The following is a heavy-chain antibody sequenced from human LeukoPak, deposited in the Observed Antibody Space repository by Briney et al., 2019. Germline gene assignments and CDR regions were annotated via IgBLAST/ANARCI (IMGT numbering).Heavy chain of an antibody. V-gene: IGHV4-59*01. CDR2: IYYSGST. J-gene: IGHJ4*02. Sequence: SETLSLTCTVSGGSISSYYWNWIRQPPGKGLEWIGYIYYSGSTNHNPSLKSRVTISVDTSKNQFSLRLSSVTAADTAVHYCASEVSGRLGYWGQGTLVTVSS. D-gene: IGHD3-16*01. CDR1: GGSISSYY. CDR3: ASEVSGRLGY.